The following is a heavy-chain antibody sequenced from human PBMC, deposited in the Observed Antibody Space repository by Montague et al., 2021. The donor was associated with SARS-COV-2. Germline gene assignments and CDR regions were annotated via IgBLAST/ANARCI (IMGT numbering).Heavy chain of an antibody. CDR2: IYYSGSY. V-gene: IGHV4-39*07. Sequence: SETLSLTCTVSGDSISHSCYYWGWLRQPPGKGLVWIGSIYYSGSYYSTLSLKSRVTIYVATSKNQVSLKLISATAADTAVYYCARVRQWLVRFDYWGQGTLVTVSS. CDR1: GDSISHSCYY. D-gene: IGHD6-19*01. CDR3: ARVRQWLVRFDY. J-gene: IGHJ4*02.